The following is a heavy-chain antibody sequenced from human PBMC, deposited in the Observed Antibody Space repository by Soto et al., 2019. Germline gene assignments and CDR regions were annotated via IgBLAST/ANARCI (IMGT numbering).Heavy chain of an antibody. V-gene: IGHV3-30-3*01. CDR2: ISYDGSNK. CDR3: ARENVDTAMVLDY. D-gene: IGHD5-18*01. J-gene: IGHJ4*02. Sequence: GGSLRLSCAASGFTFSSYAMHWVRQAPGKGLEWVAVISYDGSNKYYADSVKGRFTISRDNSKNTLYLQMNSLRAEDTAVYYCARENVDTAMVLDYWGQGTLVTVSS. CDR1: GFTFSSYA.